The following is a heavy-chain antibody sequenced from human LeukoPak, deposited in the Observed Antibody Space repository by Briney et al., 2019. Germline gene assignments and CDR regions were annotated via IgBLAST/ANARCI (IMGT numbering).Heavy chain of an antibody. CDR1: GFSLSTTGMR. D-gene: IGHD2-15*01. CDR3: ARPDCSAGSCYFPFTT. CDR2: IDWDDDK. Sequence: SGPALVKPTQTLTLTCTFSGFSLSTTGMRVSWIRQPPGKALEWLARIDWDDDKFYSTSLRTRLTISKDTSKNQVVLTMTNMDPVNTPPYSCARPDCSAGSCYFPFTTWGQGTLVTVSP. V-gene: IGHV2-70*04. J-gene: IGHJ5*02.